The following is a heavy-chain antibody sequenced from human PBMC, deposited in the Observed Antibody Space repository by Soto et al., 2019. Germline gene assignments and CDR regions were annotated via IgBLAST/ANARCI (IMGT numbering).Heavy chain of an antibody. J-gene: IGHJ5*02. CDR1: GYTFTGYY. V-gene: IGHV1-2*02. D-gene: IGHD1-7*01. CDR3: AREGNWNYENNWLDP. CDR2: INPNSGGT. Sequence: ASVKVSCKASGYTFTGYYMHWVRQAPGQGLEWMGWINPNSGGTNYAQKFQGRVTMTRDTSISTAYMELSRLRSDDTAVYYCAREGNWNYENNWLDPCGQGPLVTVSS.